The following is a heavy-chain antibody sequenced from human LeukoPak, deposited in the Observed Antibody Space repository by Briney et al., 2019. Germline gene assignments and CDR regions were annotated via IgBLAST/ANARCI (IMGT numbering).Heavy chain of an antibody. J-gene: IGHJ5*02. V-gene: IGHV3-23*01. Sequence: PGGSLRLSCAASGFTFSSYAMSWVRQAPGKGLEWVSAISGSGGSTYYADSVKGRFTISRDNSKNTLYPQMNSLRAEDTAVYYCARRMTTVTTTVEGWFDPWGQGTLVTVSS. CDR2: ISGSGGST. D-gene: IGHD4-11*01. CDR3: ARRMTTVTTTVEGWFDP. CDR1: GFTFSSYA.